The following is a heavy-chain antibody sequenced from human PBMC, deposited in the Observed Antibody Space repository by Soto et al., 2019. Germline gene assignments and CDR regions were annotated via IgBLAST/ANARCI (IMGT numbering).Heavy chain of an antibody. Sequence: GGSLRLSCAASGFNFDDYAMHWVRQAPGKGLEWVSCISWNSGSIGYADSVKGRFTISRDNAKNSLYLQMNSLRAEDTALYYCAKDMGAGTDAFDIWGQGTMGTVSS. V-gene: IGHV3-9*01. CDR3: AKDMGAGTDAFDI. D-gene: IGHD1-26*01. J-gene: IGHJ3*02. CDR1: GFNFDDYA. CDR2: ISWNSGSI.